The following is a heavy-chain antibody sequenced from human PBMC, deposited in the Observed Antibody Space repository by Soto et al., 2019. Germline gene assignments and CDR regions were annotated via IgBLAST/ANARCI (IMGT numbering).Heavy chain of an antibody. CDR1: GYTFTSYY. V-gene: IGHV1-46*03. Sequence: ASVKVSCKASGYTFTSYYMHWVRQAPGQGLEWMGIINPSGGSTSYAQKFQGRVTMTRDTSTSTVYMELSSLRSEDTAVYYCASGTSGLGIAAAANWFDPWGQGTLVTVSS. CDR3: ASGTSGLGIAAAANWFDP. D-gene: IGHD6-13*01. CDR2: INPSGGST. J-gene: IGHJ5*02.